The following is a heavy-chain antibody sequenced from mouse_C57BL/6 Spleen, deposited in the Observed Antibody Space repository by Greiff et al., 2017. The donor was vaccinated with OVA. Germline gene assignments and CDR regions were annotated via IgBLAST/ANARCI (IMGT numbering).Heavy chain of an antibody. D-gene: IGHD1-1*01. CDR1: GYTFTDYE. Sequence: QVQLQQSGAELVRPGASVTLSCKASGYTFTDYEMHWVKQTPVHGLEWIGAIDPETGGTAYNQKFKGKAILTADKSSSTAYMELRSLTSEDSAVYYCTRKGLTTVVAEDYWGQGTTLTVSS. CDR3: TRKGLTTVVAEDY. CDR2: IDPETGGT. J-gene: IGHJ2*01. V-gene: IGHV1-15*01.